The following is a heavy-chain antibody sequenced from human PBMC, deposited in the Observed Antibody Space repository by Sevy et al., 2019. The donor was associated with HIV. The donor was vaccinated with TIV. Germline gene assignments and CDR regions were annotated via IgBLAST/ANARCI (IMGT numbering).Heavy chain of an antibody. Sequence: SETLSLTCTVSGGSVSSDFSYWNWVRQPPGKGLEYIGSISYGGTTSYNPSLKSRDTISLDTSKNHFSLKVNSVTAADTAIYYCAKRDYGDYVDYFDPWGQGTLVTVSS. CDR1: GGSVSSDFSY. CDR2: ISYGGTT. CDR3: AKRDYGDYVDYFDP. J-gene: IGHJ5*02. D-gene: IGHD4-17*01. V-gene: IGHV4-61*03.